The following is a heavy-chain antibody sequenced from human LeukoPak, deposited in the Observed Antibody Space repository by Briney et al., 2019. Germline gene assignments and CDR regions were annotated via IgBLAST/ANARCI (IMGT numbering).Heavy chain of an antibody. CDR3: AKVIGYSSGWPTNYYYYGMDV. D-gene: IGHD6-19*01. Sequence: PGGSLRHSCAASGFTFSSYAMSWVRQAPGKGLEWVSAISGSGGSTYYADSVKGRFTISRDNSKNTLYLQMNSLRAEDTAVYYCAKVIGYSSGWPTNYYYYGMDVWGQGTTVTVSS. J-gene: IGHJ6*02. CDR1: GFTFSSYA. V-gene: IGHV3-23*01. CDR2: ISGSGGST.